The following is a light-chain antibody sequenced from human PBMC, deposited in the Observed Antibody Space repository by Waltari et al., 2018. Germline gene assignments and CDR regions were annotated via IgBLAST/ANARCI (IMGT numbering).Light chain of an antibody. Sequence: EIVLTQSPGTLSLSPGETATISCRASQSVGRGYFAWFQQKTGQAPRLLIHSASSRASGVPDGFSGSRSGTNFILTIIRLEPEDFAVYYCHQYINSPWTFGQGTKVEIK. CDR1: QSVGRGY. V-gene: IGKV3-20*01. CDR3: HQYINSPWT. CDR2: SAS. J-gene: IGKJ1*01.